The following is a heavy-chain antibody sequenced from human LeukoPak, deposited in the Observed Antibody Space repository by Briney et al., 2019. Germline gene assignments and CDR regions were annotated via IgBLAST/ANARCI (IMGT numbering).Heavy chain of an antibody. Sequence: GASGKVSCKASGYTFTSYAMHWVRQAPGQRLEWMGWINAGNGNTKYSQKFQGRVTITRDTSASTAYMELSSLRSEDTAVYYCARVGWFGETASIGWFDPWGQGTLVTVSS. D-gene: IGHD3-10*01. CDR2: INAGNGNT. CDR3: ARVGWFGETASIGWFDP. V-gene: IGHV1-3*01. CDR1: GYTFTSYA. J-gene: IGHJ5*02.